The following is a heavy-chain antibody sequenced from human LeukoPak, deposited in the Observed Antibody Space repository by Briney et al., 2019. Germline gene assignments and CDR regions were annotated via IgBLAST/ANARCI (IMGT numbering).Heavy chain of an antibody. V-gene: IGHV3-7*01. CDR1: GFTSSAFW. CDR2: IKKDGREK. D-gene: IGHD2-2*01. Sequence: GGSLRLSCVASGFTSSAFWMSGVRRPPGKGREWVANIKKDGREKEYVDSLKGRFSIFRDNEKNPVSPQMNRLRGEDRAVYYCATFAGVVPGGLLLWGKGTPVIVCS. CDR3: ATFAGVVPGGLLL. J-gene: IGHJ6*01.